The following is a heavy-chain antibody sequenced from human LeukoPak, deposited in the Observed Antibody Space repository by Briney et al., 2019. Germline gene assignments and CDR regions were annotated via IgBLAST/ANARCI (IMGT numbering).Heavy chain of an antibody. V-gene: IGHV1-69*13. CDR2: IIPIFGTA. CDR3: ARGRAMVRGVIRSAFDY. D-gene: IGHD3-10*01. J-gene: IGHJ4*02. CDR1: GGTFSSYA. Sequence: ASVKVSCKASGGTFSSYAISWVRQAPGQGLEWMGGIIPIFGTANYAQKFQGRVTITADESTSTAYMELSSLRSEDTAVYYCARGRAMVRGVIRSAFDYWGQGTLVPSPQ.